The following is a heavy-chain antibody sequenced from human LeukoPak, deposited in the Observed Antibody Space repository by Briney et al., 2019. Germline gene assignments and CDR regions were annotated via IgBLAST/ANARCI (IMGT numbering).Heavy chain of an antibody. D-gene: IGHD2-2*02. CDR3: ARDLAALHDALS. V-gene: IGHV3-66*02. J-gene: IGHJ4*02. CDR1: GFTVSTNY. CDR2: IYSGGGT. Sequence: GGSPRLSCAASGFTVSTNYMSWVRQAPGKGLEWVSVIYSGGGTYYADSVKGRFTISRDNSKNTLYLQMNSLRVEDTAVYYCARDLAALHDALSWGQGTLVTVSS.